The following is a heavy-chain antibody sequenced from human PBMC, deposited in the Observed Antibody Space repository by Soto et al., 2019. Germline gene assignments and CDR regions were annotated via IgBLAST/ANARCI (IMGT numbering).Heavy chain of an antibody. J-gene: IGHJ6*02. CDR3: ARDPYDSSGYYYPYYYYYGMDV. Sequence: SVKVSCKASGGTFSSYAISWVRQAPGQGLEWMGGIIPIFGTANYAQKFQGRVTITADESTSTAYMELSSLRSEDTAVYYCARDPYDSSGYYYPYYYYYGMDVWGQGTTVTVSS. CDR2: IIPIFGTA. CDR1: GGTFSSYA. V-gene: IGHV1-69*13. D-gene: IGHD3-22*01.